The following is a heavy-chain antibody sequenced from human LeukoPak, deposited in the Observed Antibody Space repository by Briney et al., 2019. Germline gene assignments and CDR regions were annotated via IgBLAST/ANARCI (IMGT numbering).Heavy chain of an antibody. CDR2: MNPKSGNT. V-gene: IGHV1-8*01. CDR1: GYTFTNYD. D-gene: IGHD2-15*01. CDR3: AKVVSGGHSDF. J-gene: IGHJ4*02. Sequence: ASVKVSCKASGYTFTNYDINWVRQAPGQGLEWMGWMNPKSGNTGYVQKFQGRVTMTRTNSISTAYMELSSLRSEDTAVYYWAKVVSGGHSDFWGQGTLVTVSS.